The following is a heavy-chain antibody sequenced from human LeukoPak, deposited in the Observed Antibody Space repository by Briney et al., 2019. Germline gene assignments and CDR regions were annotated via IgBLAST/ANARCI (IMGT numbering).Heavy chain of an antibody. CDR2: INPNSGGT. D-gene: IGHD3-22*01. V-gene: IGHV1-2*02. Sequence: ASVKVSCKASGYTFTGYYMHWVRQAPGQGLEWMGWINPNSGGTNYAQKFQGRVTMTRDTSISTAYMELSRLRSDDTAVYYCARDLKGDSSGYYYYYYYYMDVWGKGTTVTVSS. J-gene: IGHJ6*03. CDR3: ARDLKGDSSGYYYYYYYYMDV. CDR1: GYTFTGYY.